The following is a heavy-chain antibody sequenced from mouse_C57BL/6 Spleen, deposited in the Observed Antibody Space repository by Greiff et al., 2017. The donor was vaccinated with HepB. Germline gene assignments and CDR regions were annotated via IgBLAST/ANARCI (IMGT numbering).Heavy chain of an antibody. Sequence: EVKLEESGPGLVKPSQSLSLTCSVTGYSITSGYYWNWIRQFPGNKLEWMGYISYDGSNNYNPSLKNRISITRDTSKNQFFLKLNSVTTEDTATYYCAREDDYDEWYFDVWGTGTTVTVSS. CDR3: AREDDYDEWYFDV. J-gene: IGHJ1*03. CDR1: GYSITSGYY. V-gene: IGHV3-6*01. CDR2: ISYDGSN. D-gene: IGHD2-4*01.